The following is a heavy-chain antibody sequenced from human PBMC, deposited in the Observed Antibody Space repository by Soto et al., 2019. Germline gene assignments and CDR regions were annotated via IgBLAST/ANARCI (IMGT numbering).Heavy chain of an antibody. D-gene: IGHD4-17*01. CDR2: IYYSGST. Sequence: PSETLSLTCTVYGGSISSGDYYWSWIRQPPGKGLEWIGYIYYSGSTYYNPSLKSRVTISVDTSKNQFSLKLSSVTAADTAVYYCARGTLPYGGNSGPLDYWGQGTLVTVSS. CDR1: GGSISSGDYY. J-gene: IGHJ4*02. CDR3: ARGTLPYGGNSGPLDY. V-gene: IGHV4-30-4*01.